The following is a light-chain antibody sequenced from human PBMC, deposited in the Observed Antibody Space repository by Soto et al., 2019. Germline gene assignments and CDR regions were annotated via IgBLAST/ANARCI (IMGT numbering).Light chain of an antibody. CDR3: QSADSSGTYVV. CDR2: KDS. CDR1: ALPKQY. Sequence: ELTQPPSVSVSPGQTARITCSGDALPKQYAYWYQQKPGQAPVLVIYKDSERPSGIPERFSGSSSGTTVTLTISGVQAEDEADYYCQSADSSGTYVVFGGGTKVTVL. V-gene: IGLV3-25*03. J-gene: IGLJ2*01.